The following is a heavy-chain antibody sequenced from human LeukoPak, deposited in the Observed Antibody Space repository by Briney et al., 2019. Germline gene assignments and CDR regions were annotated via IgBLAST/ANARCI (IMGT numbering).Heavy chain of an antibody. CDR1: GGSVSSDSYY. CDR3: ARASSSGCFDY. V-gene: IGHV4-61*01. J-gene: IGHJ4*02. Sequence: SETLSLTCSVSGGSVSSDSYYWSWIRQPPGKGLEWIGYIYYSGSTNYNPSLKSRVTISVDTPKNQFSLKLSSVTAADTAVYYCARASSSGCFDYWGQGTLVTVSS. CDR2: IYYSGST. D-gene: IGHD6-19*01.